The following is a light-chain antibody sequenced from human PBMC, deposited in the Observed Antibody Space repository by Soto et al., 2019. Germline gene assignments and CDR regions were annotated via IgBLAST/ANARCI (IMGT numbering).Light chain of an antibody. CDR1: QTVGSN. Sequence: EVVMTQSPATLSVSPGERATLSCRASQTVGSNLAWFQQRPGQAPRLLIYDASTRATGIAARFSGSGSGTEFTLTISSLQSEDFAVYYCQQHNHWPHTFGQGTKLDIK. J-gene: IGKJ2*01. CDR3: QQHNHWPHT. V-gene: IGKV3-15*01. CDR2: DAS.